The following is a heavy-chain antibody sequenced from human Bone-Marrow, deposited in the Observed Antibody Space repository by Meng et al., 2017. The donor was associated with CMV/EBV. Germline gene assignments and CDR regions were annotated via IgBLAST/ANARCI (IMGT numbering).Heavy chain of an antibody. Sequence: SETLSLTCTVSGGSISSGGYYWSWIRQHPGKGLEWIGYIYYSGSTYYNPSLKSRVTISVDTSKNQFSLKLSSVTAADTAVYYCAAGGVITMIVVWGQGTLVTVSS. CDR2: IYYSGST. CDR3: AAGGVITMIVV. J-gene: IGHJ4*02. CDR1: GGSISSGGYY. D-gene: IGHD3-22*01. V-gene: IGHV4-31*03.